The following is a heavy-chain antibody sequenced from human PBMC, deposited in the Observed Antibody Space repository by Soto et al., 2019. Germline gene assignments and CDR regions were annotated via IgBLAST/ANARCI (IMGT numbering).Heavy chain of an antibody. CDR3: ARLPGIAAAGTWYYYYYYGMDV. Sequence: SETLSLTCAVYGGSFRGYSWSWIRQPPGKGLEWIGEINHSGSTNYNPSLKSRVTISVDTSKNQFSLKLSSVTAADTAVYYCARLPGIAAAGTWYYYYYYGMDVWGQGTTVT. D-gene: IGHD6-13*01. CDR2: INHSGST. CDR1: GGSFRGYS. V-gene: IGHV4-34*01. J-gene: IGHJ6*02.